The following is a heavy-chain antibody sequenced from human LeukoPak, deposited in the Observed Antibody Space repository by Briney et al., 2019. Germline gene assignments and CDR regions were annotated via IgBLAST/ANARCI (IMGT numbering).Heavy chain of an antibody. CDR3: AREGAAAGSGYYFDY. V-gene: IGHV3-21*01. CDR2: ISSSSSNI. CDR1: GFTFSSYY. Sequence: GGSLRLSCAASGFTFSSYYMNWVRQAPGKGREWVSSISSSSSNIYYADSVKGRFTISRDNAKNSLYLQMNSLRAADTAVYYCAREGAAAGSGYYFDYWGQGTLVAVSS. D-gene: IGHD6-13*01. J-gene: IGHJ4*02.